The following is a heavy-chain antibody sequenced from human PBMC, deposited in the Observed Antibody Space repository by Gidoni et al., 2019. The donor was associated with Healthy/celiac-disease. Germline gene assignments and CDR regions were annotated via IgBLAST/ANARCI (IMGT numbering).Heavy chain of an antibody. V-gene: IGHV1-46*01. CDR3: ERDIGWELSQCLDY. Sequence: VHLVHSVSGLKKPGSSVNVSCMASVYTFTSYYMHWVRQAPGQGLAWMGRINPRGGRTSYAKKVKGRDTMTRDTSTRTVYMELSSLRSEDTDVYYCERDIGWELSQCLDYWGQGTLVTVSS. J-gene: IGHJ4*02. CDR2: INPRGGRT. CDR1: VYTFTSYY. D-gene: IGHD1-26*01.